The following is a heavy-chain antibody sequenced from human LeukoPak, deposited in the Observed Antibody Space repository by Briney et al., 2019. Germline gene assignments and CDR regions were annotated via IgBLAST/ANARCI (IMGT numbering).Heavy chain of an antibody. Sequence: SEPPSLTCTVAGGSISCYYWSWLRQPPGKGLEWIGYIYYSGSTNYNPSLKSRVTISVDTSKNQFSLKLSSVTAADTAVYYCARDRMAGPFTTPALYYYYGMDVWGQGTTVTVSS. J-gene: IGHJ6*02. CDR3: ARDRMAGPFTTPALYYYYGMDV. CDR2: IYYSGST. CDR1: GGSISCYY. D-gene: IGHD3-22*01. V-gene: IGHV4-59*01.